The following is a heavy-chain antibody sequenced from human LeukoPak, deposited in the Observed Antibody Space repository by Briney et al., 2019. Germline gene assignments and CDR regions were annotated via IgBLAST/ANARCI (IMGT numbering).Heavy chain of an antibody. CDR2: INQDGSDK. Sequence: PGGSLRLSCAASGFTFSNSWMTWVSQAPGKGLEWVANINQDGSDKYYVDSVKGRFSISRDNTKTSLFLQMNSLRAEDTAVYYCVVTRTRGDHWGQGTLVTVSS. J-gene: IGHJ4*02. CDR1: GFTFSNSW. D-gene: IGHD2-21*01. V-gene: IGHV3-7*03. CDR3: VVTRTRGDH.